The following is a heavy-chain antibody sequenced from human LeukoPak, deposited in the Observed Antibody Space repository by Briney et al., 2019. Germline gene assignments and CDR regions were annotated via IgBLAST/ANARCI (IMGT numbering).Heavy chain of an antibody. CDR2: IYYSGST. J-gene: IGHJ4*02. D-gene: IGHD3-22*01. CDR3: ARDNAYDSSGKVFDY. Sequence: PSQTLSLTCTVSGGSISSGSYYWSWIRQPPGTGLEWIGYIYYSGSTNYNPSLKSRVTMSVDTSKNQFSLKLSSVTAADTAVYYCARDNAYDSSGKVFDYWGQGTLVTVSS. V-gene: IGHV4-61*01. CDR1: GGSISSGSYY.